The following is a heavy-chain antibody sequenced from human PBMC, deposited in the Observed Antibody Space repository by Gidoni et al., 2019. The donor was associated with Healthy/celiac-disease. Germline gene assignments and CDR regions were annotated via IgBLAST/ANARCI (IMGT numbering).Heavy chain of an antibody. V-gene: IGHV4-39*01. Sequence: QLQLQESGPGLVKTSETLSLPSTVSGGSISSSSYYWGWIRQPPGKGLEWIGSIFYTGSIFYNPSFKSRVTISVDTSKNQFSLKLSFVTAADTAVYYCARHRFLKPIDYWGQGTLVTVSS. CDR3: ARHRFLKPIDY. CDR1: GGSISSSSYY. J-gene: IGHJ4*02. CDR2: IFYTGSI. D-gene: IGHD3-10*01.